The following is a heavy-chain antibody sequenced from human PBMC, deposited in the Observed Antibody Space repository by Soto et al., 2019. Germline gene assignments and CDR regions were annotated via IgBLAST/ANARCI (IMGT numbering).Heavy chain of an antibody. J-gene: IGHJ4*02. CDR1: GFTFSSYS. CDR2: ISSSSSYI. Sequence: GGSLRLSCAASGFTFSSYSMNWVRRAPGKGLEWVSSISSSSSYIYYADSVKGRFTISRDNAKNSLYLQMNSLRAEDTAVYYCATDLSAGNLFDYWGQGTLVTVSS. V-gene: IGHV3-21*01. D-gene: IGHD1-1*01. CDR3: ATDLSAGNLFDY.